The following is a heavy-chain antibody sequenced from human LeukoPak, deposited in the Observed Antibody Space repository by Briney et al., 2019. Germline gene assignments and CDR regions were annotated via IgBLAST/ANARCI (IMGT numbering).Heavy chain of an antibody. CDR1: GYTFTSYG. D-gene: IGHD1-26*01. J-gene: IGHJ4*02. V-gene: IGHV1-18*01. CDR3: ARDESGSYYRGYYFDY. Sequence: ASVKVSCKASGYTFTSYGISWVRQAPGQGLEWMGWISAYNGNTNSAQKLQGRVTMTTDTSTSTAYMELRSLRSADTAVYYCARDESGSYYRGYYFDYWGQGTLVTVSS. CDR2: ISAYNGNT.